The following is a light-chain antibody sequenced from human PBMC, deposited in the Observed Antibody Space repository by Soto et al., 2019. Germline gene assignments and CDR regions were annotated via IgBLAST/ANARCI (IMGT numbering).Light chain of an antibody. J-gene: IGLJ2*01. CDR1: SSDVGAYNY. V-gene: IGLV2-14*01. CDR3: CSYTTSSTVV. CDR2: DVS. Sequence: QSALTQPASVSGSPGQSITISCTGTSSDVGAYNYVSWYQQYPGKAPKVMIYDVSNRPSGVSNRFSGSKSGNTASLTISGLQAEDEADYYCCSYTTSSTVVFGGGAKLTVL.